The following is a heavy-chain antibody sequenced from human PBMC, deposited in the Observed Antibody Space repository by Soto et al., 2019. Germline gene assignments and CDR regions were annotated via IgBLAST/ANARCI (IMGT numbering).Heavy chain of an antibody. J-gene: IGHJ6*02. CDR2: IKQGGNEK. CDR3: VGALTYEVPYYYYGMDV. CDR1: GFSFSTYL. D-gene: IGHD3-16*01. V-gene: IGHV3-7*01. Sequence: SLRLSCAASGFSFSTYLMSWVRQAPGKGLEWVANIKQGGNEKFYVDSVKGRFTISRDNDKKSLYLQMDSLRVEDTAVYYCVGALTYEVPYYYYGMDVWGQGTTVTVSS.